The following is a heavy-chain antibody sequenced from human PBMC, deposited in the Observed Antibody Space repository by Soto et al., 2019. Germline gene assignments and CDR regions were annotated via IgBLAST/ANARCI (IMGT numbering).Heavy chain of an antibody. CDR1: GGTFSSYA. D-gene: IGHD2-8*01. J-gene: IGHJ6*02. CDR3: ARSRLVLMVYAPSDYYYYYGMDV. Sequence: SVKVSCKASGGTFSSYAISWVRQAPGQGLECMGGIIPIFGTANYAQKFQGRVTITADKSTSTAYMELSSLRSEDTAVYYCARSRLVLMVYAPSDYYYYYGMDVWGQGTTVTVSS. V-gene: IGHV1-69*06. CDR2: IIPIFGTA.